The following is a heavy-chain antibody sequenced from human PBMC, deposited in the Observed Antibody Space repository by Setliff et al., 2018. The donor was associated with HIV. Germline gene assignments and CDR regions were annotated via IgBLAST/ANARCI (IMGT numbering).Heavy chain of an antibody. Sequence: GGSLRLSCAGSGFRFSDAWMSWVRQTPGKGLEWVGRVKNKKDGWTIDYAAPVQGRFTISRDDSKNMLYLQMNSLKTEDTAVYYCARVAVTRLYYYYYMDVWGKGTTVTVSS. CDR2: VKNKKDGWTI. V-gene: IGHV3-15*01. CDR1: GFRFSDAW. CDR3: ARVAVTRLYYYYYMDV. J-gene: IGHJ6*03. D-gene: IGHD4-17*01.